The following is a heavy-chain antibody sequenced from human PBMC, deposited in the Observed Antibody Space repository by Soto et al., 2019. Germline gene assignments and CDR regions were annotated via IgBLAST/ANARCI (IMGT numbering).Heavy chain of an antibody. J-gene: IGHJ4*02. V-gene: IGHV3-33*01. CDR2: IWYDGSNK. CDR1: GFTFSSYG. CDR3: ARDPYSYGSFYYFDY. D-gene: IGHD5-18*01. Sequence: RRLSCAASGFTFSSYGMHWVRQAPGKGLEWVAVIWYDGSNKYYADSVKGRFTISRDNSKNTLYLQMNSLRAEDTAVYYCARDPYSYGSFYYFDYWGQGTLVTVSS.